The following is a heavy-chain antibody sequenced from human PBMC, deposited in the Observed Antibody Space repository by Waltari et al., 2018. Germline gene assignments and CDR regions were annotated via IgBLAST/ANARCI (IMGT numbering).Heavy chain of an antibody. V-gene: IGHV3-7*01. D-gene: IGHD6-19*01. J-gene: IGHJ4*02. CDR2: IKQDGSEK. CDR1: GFTLSSFW. Sequence: EVQLVESGGGLVQPGGSLRLSCAASGFTLSSFWMNWVRQTPGKGLEWVACIKQDGSEKYYADSVKGRFTISRDNAKNSLYLQMNSLRAEDTAVYYCATSGWYCFDYWGQGTLVTVSS. CDR3: ATSGWYCFDY.